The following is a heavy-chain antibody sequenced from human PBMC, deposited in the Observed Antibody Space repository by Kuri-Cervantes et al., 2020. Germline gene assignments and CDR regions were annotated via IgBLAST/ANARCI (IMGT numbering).Heavy chain of an antibody. CDR3: AREREQQLPFDY. CDR2: IYHSGST. V-gene: IGHV4-38-2*02. CDR1: GYFISSGYY. Sequence: SQTLSLTCAVSGYFISSGYYWGWIRQPPGKGLEWIGSIYHSGSTYYNSSLKSRVTISVDRSKNQFSLRLTSVTAADTAVYYCAREREQQLPFDYWGQGTLVTVSS. J-gene: IGHJ4*02. D-gene: IGHD6-13*01.